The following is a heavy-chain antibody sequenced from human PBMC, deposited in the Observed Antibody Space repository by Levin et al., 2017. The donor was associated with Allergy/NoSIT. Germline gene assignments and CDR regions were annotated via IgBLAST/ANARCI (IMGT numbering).Heavy chain of an antibody. CDR3: AKDSGWTGTSGPDY. CDR2: ISYDGSNK. CDR1: GFTFSSYG. J-gene: IGHJ4*02. D-gene: IGHD1-7*01. V-gene: IGHV3-30*18. Sequence: GGSLRLSCAASGFTFSSYGMHWVRQAPGKGLEWVAVISYDGSNKYYADSVKGRFTISRDNSKNTLYLQMNSLRAEDTAVYYCAKDSGWTGTSGPDYWGQGTLVTVSS.